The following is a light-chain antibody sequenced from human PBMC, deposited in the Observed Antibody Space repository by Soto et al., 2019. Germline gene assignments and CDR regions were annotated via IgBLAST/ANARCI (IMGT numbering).Light chain of an antibody. V-gene: IGLV1-40*01. CDR1: SSNIGAGYD. CDR3: QSYDSSLSVNWV. CDR2: GNS. J-gene: IGLJ3*02. Sequence: QSVLTQPPSVSGAPGRRVTISCTGSSSNIGAGYDVHWYQQLPGTAPKLLIYGNSNRPSGVPDRFSGSKSGTSASLAITGLQAEDEADYYCQSYDSSLSVNWVFGGGTKLTVL.